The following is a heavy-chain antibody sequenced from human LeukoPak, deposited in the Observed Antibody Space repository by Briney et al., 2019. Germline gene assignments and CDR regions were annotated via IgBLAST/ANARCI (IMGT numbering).Heavy chain of an antibody. V-gene: IGHV3-48*01. D-gene: IGHD3-22*01. CDR1: GFTFSSYS. CDR3: ARGTGQNSGYFHY. J-gene: IGHJ4*02. Sequence: GGSLGLSCAASGFTFSSYSMNWVRQAPGKGLEWVSYISSSSSTIYYADSVKGRFTISRDNSKNTLYLQMNSLRAEDTAVYYCARGTGQNSGYFHYWGQGTLVTVSS. CDR2: ISSSSSTI.